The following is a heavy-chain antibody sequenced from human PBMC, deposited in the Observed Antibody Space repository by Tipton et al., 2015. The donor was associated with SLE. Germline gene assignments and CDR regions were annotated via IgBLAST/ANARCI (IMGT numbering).Heavy chain of an antibody. CDR1: GGSISSSSYY. D-gene: IGHD5-24*01. V-gene: IGHV4-39*01. CDR3: ARAEATIRFDY. CDR2: IYYSGST. Sequence: TLSLTCTVSGGSISSSSYYWGWIRQPPGKGLEWIGSIYYSGSTYYNPSLKSRVTISVDTSKNQFSLKLSSVTAADTAVYYCARAEATIRFDYWGQGTLVTVSS. J-gene: IGHJ4*02.